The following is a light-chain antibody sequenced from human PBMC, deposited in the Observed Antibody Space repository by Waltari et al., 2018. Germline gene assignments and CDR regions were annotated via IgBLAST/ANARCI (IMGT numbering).Light chain of an antibody. V-gene: IGLV1-51*01. CDR1: TSTIGNYY. J-gene: IGLJ2*01. CDR3: ATWDNSLRNVV. CDR2: DNN. Sequence: QSVLTQPPSVSAAPGQKVTISCSGSTSTIGNYYVSWYHQVTGEAPKLLIFDNNKRPSGIPDRFSASKSGTSATLGITGLQTGDEADYYCATWDNSLRNVVFGGGTKLTVL.